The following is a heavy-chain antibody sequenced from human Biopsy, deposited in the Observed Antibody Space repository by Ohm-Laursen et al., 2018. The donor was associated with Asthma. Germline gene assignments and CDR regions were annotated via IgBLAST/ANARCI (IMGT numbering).Heavy chain of an antibody. CDR1: GFTFSNYG. CDR2: ISFDGSNK. V-gene: IGHV3-30*18. J-gene: IGHJ4*02. CDR3: PKDVFPGWEVRRGPDY. Sequence: SLRLSCAVSGFTFSNYGMHWVRQAPGKGLEWVAVISFDGSNKDFADSVKGRFTISRDNSKNTMYLEVNSLRAEDTAVYYCPKDVFPGWEVRRGPDYWGQGTLVTVSA. D-gene: IGHD1-26*01.